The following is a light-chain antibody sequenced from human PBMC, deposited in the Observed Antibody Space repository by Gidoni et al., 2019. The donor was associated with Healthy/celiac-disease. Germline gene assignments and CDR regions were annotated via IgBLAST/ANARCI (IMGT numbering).Light chain of an antibody. CDR1: QDISNY. J-gene: IGKJ4*01. V-gene: IGKV1-33*01. CDR3: QQYDNLPLT. Sequence: DIQMPQPPSSLSASVGDRVTITCQASQDISNYLNWYQQKPGKAPKLLIYDASNLETGVPSRFSGSGPGTDFTFTISSLQPEDIATYYCQQYDNLPLTFGGGTKVEIK. CDR2: DAS.